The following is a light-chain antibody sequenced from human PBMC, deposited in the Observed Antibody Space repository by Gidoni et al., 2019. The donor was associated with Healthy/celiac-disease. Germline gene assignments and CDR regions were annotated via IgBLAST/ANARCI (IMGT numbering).Light chain of an antibody. CDR1: QSISSW. V-gene: IGKV1-5*03. CDR2: KAS. Sequence: DIQMTQSPSTLSASVGDRVTITCRASQSISSWLAWYQQKPGKAPKLLIYKASSLESGVPSRFSGSGSGTEFTLTISSLQPDDCGTYYCQQYNSYSWTFGQGTKVEIK. J-gene: IGKJ1*01. CDR3: QQYNSYSWT.